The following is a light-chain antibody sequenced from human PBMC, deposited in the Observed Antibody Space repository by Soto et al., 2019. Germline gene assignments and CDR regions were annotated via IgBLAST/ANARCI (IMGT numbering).Light chain of an antibody. CDR2: DAS. CDR1: QDINNY. V-gene: IGKV1-33*01. Sequence: DIQLTQSPSSLSASVGDRVTITCQASQDINNYLNWYQQKPGKAPKLLIFDASSVETGVPSRFSGSGSGTPFTFTISSLEPEDIATYHCQEYEDLPLTFGGGTRVELK. CDR3: QEYEDLPLT. J-gene: IGKJ4*01.